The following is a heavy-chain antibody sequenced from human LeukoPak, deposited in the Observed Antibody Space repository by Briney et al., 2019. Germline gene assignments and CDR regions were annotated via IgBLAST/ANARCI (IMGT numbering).Heavy chain of an antibody. CDR2: ISGKSVST. CDR3: AKDPYTYYYDSSDYTFDY. Sequence: GGSLRLSCAASGFTFSSYAMTWVRQAPGKGLEWVSAISGKSVSTYYADSVKGRFTISRDNSKNTLYLQMNSLRADDTAVYYCAKDPYTYYYDSSDYTFDYWGQGTLVTVS. D-gene: IGHD3-22*01. V-gene: IGHV3-23*01. CDR1: GFTFSSYA. J-gene: IGHJ4*02.